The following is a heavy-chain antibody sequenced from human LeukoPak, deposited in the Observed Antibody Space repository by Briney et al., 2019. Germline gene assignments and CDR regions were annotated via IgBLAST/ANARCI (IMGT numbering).Heavy chain of an antibody. CDR2: IYYSGST. CDR3: ARSAITYMDV. D-gene: IGHD3-16*01. CDR1: GGSISSSSYY. Sequence: SETLSPTCTVSGGSISSSSYYWGWIRQPPGKGLEWIGSIYYSGSTYYNPSLKSRVTISVDTSKNQFSLKLRSVTAADTAVYYCARSAITYMDVWGKGTTVTVSS. J-gene: IGHJ6*03. V-gene: IGHV4-39*07.